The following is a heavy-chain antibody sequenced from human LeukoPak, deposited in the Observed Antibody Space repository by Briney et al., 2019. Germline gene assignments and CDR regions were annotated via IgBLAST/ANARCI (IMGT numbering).Heavy chain of an antibody. J-gene: IGHJ6*02. D-gene: IGHD6-19*01. Sequence: PSETLSLTCTVSGGSISSYYWSWIRQPPGKGLEWIGYIYYSGSTNYNPSLKSRVTISVDTSKNQFSLKLSSVTAADTAVYYGAREVAVAGEGSYYYYGMDVWGQGTTVTVSS. V-gene: IGHV4-59*01. CDR3: AREVAVAGEGSYYYYGMDV. CDR1: GGSISSYY. CDR2: IYYSGST.